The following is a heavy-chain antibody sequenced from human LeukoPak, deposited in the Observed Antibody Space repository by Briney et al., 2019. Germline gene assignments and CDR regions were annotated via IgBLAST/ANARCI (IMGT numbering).Heavy chain of an antibody. D-gene: IGHD4-17*01. J-gene: IGHJ4*02. Sequence: GGSLRLSCAASGFTFSSYYMTWVRQAPGKGLEWVANIKQDGSEKYYVDSVKGRFTISRDNTKNSLHLQMNSLRAEDTAVYYCARINLDGDYGDYRPFDYWGQGTLVTVSS. V-gene: IGHV3-7*01. CDR2: IKQDGSEK. CDR3: ARINLDGDYGDYRPFDY. CDR1: GFTFSSYY.